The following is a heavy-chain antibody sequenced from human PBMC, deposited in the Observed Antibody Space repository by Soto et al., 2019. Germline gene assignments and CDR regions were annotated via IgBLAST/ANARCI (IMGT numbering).Heavy chain of an antibody. V-gene: IGHV3-11*06. Sequence: QVQLVESGGGLVKPGGSLRLSCAASGFSFSDSFMTWIRQAPGKGLEFVSYINRGSTYTDYAVSVKGRFTISRDNTKNSLYLEMNSLRVEDTAIYYCATGTYHADDGYDIWGQGTFVTVSS. J-gene: IGHJ3*02. D-gene: IGHD1-26*01. CDR1: GFSFSDSF. CDR2: INRGSTYT. CDR3: ATGTYHADDGYDI.